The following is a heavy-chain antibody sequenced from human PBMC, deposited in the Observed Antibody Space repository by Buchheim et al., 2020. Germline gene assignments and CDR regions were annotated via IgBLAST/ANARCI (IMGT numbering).Heavy chain of an antibody. V-gene: IGHV4-34*05. Sequence: QVRLQQWGAGHLKPSETLSLTCDGYDGSFSGYSWAWVRQPLGKGLEWIGEITNFGGTNYNPSLSSRATISGDGSKRQSFQMLKSVTAPDTAVYYCARGSYPRIQVWLTAWGQGSL. CDR2: ITNFGGT. CDR1: DGSFSGYS. CDR3: ARGSYPRIQVWLTA. J-gene: IGHJ5*02. D-gene: IGHD3-9*01.